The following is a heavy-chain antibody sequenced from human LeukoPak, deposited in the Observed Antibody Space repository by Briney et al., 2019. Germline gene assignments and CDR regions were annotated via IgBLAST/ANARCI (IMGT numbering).Heavy chain of an antibody. CDR3: TRPASIVVVPAAIKGTDV. V-gene: IGHV3-73*01. J-gene: IGHJ6*04. CDR1: GFTFSGSA. Sequence: QAGGSLRLSCADSGFTFSGSAMHWVRQASGKGLEWVGRIRSKANSYATAYAASVKGRFTISRDDSKNTAYLQMHSLKTEDTAVYYCTRPASIVVVPAAIKGTDVWGKGTTVTVSS. D-gene: IGHD2-2*01. CDR2: IRSKANSYAT.